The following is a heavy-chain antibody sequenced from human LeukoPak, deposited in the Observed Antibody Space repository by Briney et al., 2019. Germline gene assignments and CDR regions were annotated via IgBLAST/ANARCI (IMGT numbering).Heavy chain of an antibody. Sequence: SAISGTAASTYYADSVKGRFTISRDNSKNTLYLQMNSLRAEDTAVYYCAKDSDYHKGPFDYWGQGTLVTVSS. CDR2: ISGTAAST. J-gene: IGHJ4*02. V-gene: IGHV3-23*01. D-gene: IGHD5-12*01. CDR3: AKDSDYHKGPFDY.